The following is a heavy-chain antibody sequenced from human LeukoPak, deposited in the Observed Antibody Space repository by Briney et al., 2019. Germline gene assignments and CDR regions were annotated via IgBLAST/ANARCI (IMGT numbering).Heavy chain of an antibody. CDR3: ARSGYDFWSRNFYD. D-gene: IGHD3-3*01. Sequence: PGGSLRLSCAASGFTFSSYAMHWVHQAPGKGLEYVSAISSNGGSTYYANSVKGRFTISRDNSKNTLYLQMGSLRAEDMAVYYCARSGYDFWSRNFYDWGQGTLVTAS. J-gene: IGHJ4*02. CDR2: ISSNGGST. V-gene: IGHV3-64*01. CDR1: GFTFSSYA.